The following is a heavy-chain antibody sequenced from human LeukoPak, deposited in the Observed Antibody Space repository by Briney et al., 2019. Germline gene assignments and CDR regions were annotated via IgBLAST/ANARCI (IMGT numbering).Heavy chain of an antibody. V-gene: IGHV3-48*03. CDR3: ARDISLFDI. Sequence: GGSLRPSCAASGFTFRSYEMNWVRQAPGKGLEWVSYISSSGSTIYYADSVKGRFTISRDNAKNSLYLQMNSLRAEDTAVYYCARDISLFDIWGQGTMVTVSS. D-gene: IGHD3-9*01. CDR1: GFTFRSYE. CDR2: ISSSGSTI. J-gene: IGHJ3*02.